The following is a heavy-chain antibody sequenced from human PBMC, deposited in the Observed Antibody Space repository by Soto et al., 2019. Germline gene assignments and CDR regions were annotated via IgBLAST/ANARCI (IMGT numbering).Heavy chain of an antibody. J-gene: IGHJ4*02. Sequence: QPGGSLRLSCAASGFTFSSYGMHWVRQAPGKGLEWVAVISYDGGNKYYADSVKGRFTISRDNSKNTLYLQMNSLRAEDTAVYYCAKMGTIAVAILEAYFDYWGQGTLVTVSS. CDR3: AKMGTIAVAILEAYFDY. D-gene: IGHD6-19*01. V-gene: IGHV3-30*18. CDR1: GFTFSSYG. CDR2: ISYDGGNK.